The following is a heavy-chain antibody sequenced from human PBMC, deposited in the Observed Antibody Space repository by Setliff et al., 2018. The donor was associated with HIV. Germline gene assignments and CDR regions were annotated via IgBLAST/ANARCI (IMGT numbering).Heavy chain of an antibody. J-gene: IGHJ3*02. Sequence: ASVKVSCKASGGTFSSYAISWVRQAPGQGLEWMGGIIPILGIKKYAQKFQGRVTITAYKSTSTAYMELSSLRSEDTAVYYCARGATYDYDSSGYYSLLADAFDIWGQGTLVTVSS. V-gene: IGHV1-69*10. CDR2: IIPILGIK. CDR3: ARGATYDYDSSGYYSLLADAFDI. CDR1: GGTFSSYA. D-gene: IGHD3-22*01.